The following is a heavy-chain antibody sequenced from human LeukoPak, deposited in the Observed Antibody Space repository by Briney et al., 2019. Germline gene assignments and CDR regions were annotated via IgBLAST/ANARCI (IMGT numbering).Heavy chain of an antibody. CDR3: ARGRGGYDLLDY. CDR2: ISAYNGNT. CDR1: GYTFTSYG. V-gene: IGHV1-18*01. Sequence: ASVKVSCKASGYTFTSYGISWVRQAPGQGLEWMGWISAYNGNTNYAQKFQGWVTMTRDTSISTAYMELSRLRSDDTAVYYCARGRGGYDLLDYWGQGTLVTVSS. D-gene: IGHD5-12*01. J-gene: IGHJ4*02.